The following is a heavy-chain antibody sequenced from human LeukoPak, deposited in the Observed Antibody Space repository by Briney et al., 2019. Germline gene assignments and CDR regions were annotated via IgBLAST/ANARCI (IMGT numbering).Heavy chain of an antibody. CDR2: ISITGSTI. CDR3: AVRYQLLRGFDY. D-gene: IGHD2-2*01. Sequence: GGSLRLSCAASGFTFRSYSMNWVRQAPGKGLEWISYISITGSTIYYADSVKGRFTISRDNSKNTLYLQMNSLRAEDTAVYYCAVRYQLLRGFDYWGQGTLVTVSS. V-gene: IGHV3-48*01. J-gene: IGHJ4*02. CDR1: GFTFRSYS.